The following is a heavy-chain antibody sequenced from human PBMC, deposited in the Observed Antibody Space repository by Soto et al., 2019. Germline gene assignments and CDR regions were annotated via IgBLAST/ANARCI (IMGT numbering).Heavy chain of an antibody. CDR2: INPSGGST. CDR3: ALLRYLDWSLPYETDY. J-gene: IGHJ4*02. D-gene: IGHD3-9*01. Sequence: QVQLVQSGAEVKKPGASVKVSCKASGYTFTSYYMHWVRQAPGQGLEWMGIINPSGGSTSYAQKYQGRVTMTRDTSTSTVYMELSSLRSEDTAVYYLALLRYLDWSLPYETDYCGQGTLVTVSS. CDR1: GYTFTSYY. V-gene: IGHV1-46*01.